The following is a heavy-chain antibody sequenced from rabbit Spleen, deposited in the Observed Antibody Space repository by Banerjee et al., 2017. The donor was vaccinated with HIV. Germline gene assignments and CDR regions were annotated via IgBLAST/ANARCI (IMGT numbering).Heavy chain of an antibody. D-gene: IGHD4-1*01. Sequence: EESGGDLVQPEGSLTLTCKVSGFDFSSDAMCWVRQAPGKGPECIACIYNGDGSTYDASWANGRFTVSKASSTAVTLRMTSLTAADTATYFCARDLAGVIGWNFYLWGQGTLVTVS. CDR3: ARDLAGVIGWNFYL. CDR1: GFDFSSDA. V-gene: IGHV1S47*01. CDR2: IYNGDGST. J-gene: IGHJ4*01.